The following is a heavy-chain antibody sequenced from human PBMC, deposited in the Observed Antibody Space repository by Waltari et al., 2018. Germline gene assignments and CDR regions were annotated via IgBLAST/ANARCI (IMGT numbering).Heavy chain of an antibody. CDR3: ARDQAELASDAFDI. Sequence: EVQLVETGGGLIQPGGSLRLSCAASGFTVSSNYMSWDRQAPGKGLEWVSVIYSGGSTYYADSVKGRFTISRDNSKNTLYLQMNSLRAEDTAVYYCARDQAELASDAFDIWGQGTMVTVSS. V-gene: IGHV3-53*02. CDR1: GFTVSSNY. D-gene: IGHD6-13*01. J-gene: IGHJ3*02. CDR2: IYSGGST.